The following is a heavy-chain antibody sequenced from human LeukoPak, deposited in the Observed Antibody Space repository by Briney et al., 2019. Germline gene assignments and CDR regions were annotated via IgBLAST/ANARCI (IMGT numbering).Heavy chain of an antibody. D-gene: IGHD3-10*02. CDR2: ISSSGSTI. CDR1: GFIFTDHS. V-gene: IGHV3-48*04. J-gene: IGHJ6*04. Sequence: PGGSLRLSCKASGFIFTDHSMNWVRQAPGKGLEWVSYISSSGSTIYYADSVKGRFTISRDNAKNSLYLQMNSLRAEDTAVYYCAELGITMIGGVWGKGTTVTISS. CDR3: AELGITMIGGV.